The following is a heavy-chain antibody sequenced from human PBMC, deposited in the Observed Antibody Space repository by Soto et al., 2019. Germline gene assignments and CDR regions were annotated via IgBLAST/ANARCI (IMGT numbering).Heavy chain of an antibody. D-gene: IGHD2-8*01. Sequence: ASVKVSCKASGYTFTSYGISWVRQAPGQGLEWMGWISAYNGNTNYAQKLQGRVTMTTDTSTSTAYMGLRSLRSDDTAVYYCARVPGVMVYAILDYWGQGTLVTVSS. V-gene: IGHV1-18*01. CDR2: ISAYNGNT. CDR1: GYTFTSYG. J-gene: IGHJ4*02. CDR3: ARVPGVMVYAILDY.